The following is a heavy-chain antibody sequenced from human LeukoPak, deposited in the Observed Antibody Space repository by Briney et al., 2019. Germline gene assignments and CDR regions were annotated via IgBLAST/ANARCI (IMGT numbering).Heavy chain of an antibody. CDR1: GFTFSNAW. J-gene: IGHJ6*02. V-gene: IGHV3-15*01. CDR2: IKTKADGGTT. CDR3: STYGSGKPGGV. D-gene: IGHD3-10*01. Sequence: GGSLRLSCTASGFTFSNAWMSWVRQAPGKGLEWVGRIKTKADGGTTDYVAPVKGRFTISRDDPTNTLYLQMNSLKTEDTAVYYCSTYGSGKPGGVWGQGTTVTVSS.